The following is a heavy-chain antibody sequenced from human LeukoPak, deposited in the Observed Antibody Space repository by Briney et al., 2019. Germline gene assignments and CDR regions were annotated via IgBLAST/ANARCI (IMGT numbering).Heavy chain of an antibody. V-gene: IGHV3-23*01. CDR3: AKVDGILSWAAEVDP. CDR2: ISGSGGNT. D-gene: IGHD6-19*01. Sequence: GGSLRLSCAASGFTFSSYAMSWVRQAPGKGLEWVSAISGSGGNTYYADPVKGRFTISRDNSKNTLYLQMNSLGAEDTAVYYCAKVDGILSWAAEVDPWGQGTLVTVSS. CDR1: GFTFSSYA. J-gene: IGHJ5*02.